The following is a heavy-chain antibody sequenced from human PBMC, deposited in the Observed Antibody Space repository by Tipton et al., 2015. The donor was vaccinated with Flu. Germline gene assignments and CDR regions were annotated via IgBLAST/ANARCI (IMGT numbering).Heavy chain of an antibody. J-gene: IGHJ4*02. Sequence: SLRLSCAASGFAFSTYWILWVRQAPGKGLEWVGFIRNKPYGERTEYAASVKGRFTISRDDSKSIAYLQMNSLKREDTAVYYCIRGGAHYFDYWGQGTLVTVSS. CDR3: IRGGAHYFDY. V-gene: IGHV3-49*04. CDR2: IRNKPYGERT. CDR1: GFAFSTYW.